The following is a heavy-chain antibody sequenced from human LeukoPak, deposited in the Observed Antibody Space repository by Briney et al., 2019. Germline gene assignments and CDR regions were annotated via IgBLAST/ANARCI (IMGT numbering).Heavy chain of an antibody. V-gene: IGHV1-2*07. CDR1: GYIFTGYY. Sequence: GASVKVSCKASGYIFTGYYMHWVRQAPGQGLEWMGWINPNSGGTNYAHKFQGRVTMTRDTTISTAYMELSSRRSDDTAVYYCARDRPPQLVRPFDYWGQGTLVTVSS. D-gene: IGHD6-13*01. CDR3: ARDRPPQLVRPFDY. CDR2: INPNSGGT. J-gene: IGHJ4*02.